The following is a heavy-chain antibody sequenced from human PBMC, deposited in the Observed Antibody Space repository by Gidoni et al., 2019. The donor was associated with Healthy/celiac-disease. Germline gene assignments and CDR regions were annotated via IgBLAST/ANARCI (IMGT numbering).Heavy chain of an antibody. J-gene: IGHJ5*02. CDR2: IWYDGSNK. V-gene: IGHV3-33*01. D-gene: IGHD6-6*01. Sequence: SGFTFSSYGMHWVRQAPGKGLEWVAVIWYDGSNKYYADSVKGRFTISRDNSKNTLYLQMNSLRAEDTAVYYCARGSVEYSSSSSWFDPWGQGTLVTVSS. CDR3: ARGSVEYSSSSSWFDP. CDR1: GFTFSSYG.